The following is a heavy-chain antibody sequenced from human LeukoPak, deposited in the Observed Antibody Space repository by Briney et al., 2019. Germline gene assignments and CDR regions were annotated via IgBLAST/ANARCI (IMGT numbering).Heavy chain of an antibody. J-gene: IGHJ4*02. CDR1: GGSISSGSYY. V-gene: IGHV4-61*02. D-gene: IGHD3-10*01. CDR3: ARIYGSGSYCFDY. Sequence: SETLSLTCTVSGGSISSGSYYWSWIRQPAGKGLEWIGRIYTSGSTYYNPSLKSRVTISVDTSKNQFSLKLSSVTAADTAVYYCARIYGSGSYCFDYWGQGTLVTVSS. CDR2: IYTSGST.